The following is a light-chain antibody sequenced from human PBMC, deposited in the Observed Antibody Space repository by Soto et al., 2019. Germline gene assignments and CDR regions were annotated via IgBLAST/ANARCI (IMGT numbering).Light chain of an antibody. Sequence: QSALTQPASVSGSPGQSITISCTGSSSDVGTYNLVSWYQQHPGKAPKLLIFEVTKRPSGVSNRFSGSKSGNTASLTISGLQAEDEADYYCCSYGGSSTFVFGGGTKVTVL. CDR1: SSDVGTYNL. CDR3: CSYGGSSTFV. CDR2: EVT. J-gene: IGLJ2*01. V-gene: IGLV2-23*02.